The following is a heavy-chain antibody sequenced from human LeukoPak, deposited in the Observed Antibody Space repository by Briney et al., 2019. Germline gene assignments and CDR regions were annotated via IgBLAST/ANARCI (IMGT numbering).Heavy chain of an antibody. CDR3: VRDPAAAGTVWFDP. CDR2: ITTGSSYI. Sequence: PGGSLRLSCAASGFTVSSNYMSWVRQAPGKGLEWVSSITTGSSYIYYADSVKGRFTISRDNAKNSLHLQMNSLRAEDTAVYYCVRDPAAAGTVWFDPWGQGTLVTVSS. V-gene: IGHV3-21*01. J-gene: IGHJ5*02. CDR1: GFTVSSNY. D-gene: IGHD6-13*01.